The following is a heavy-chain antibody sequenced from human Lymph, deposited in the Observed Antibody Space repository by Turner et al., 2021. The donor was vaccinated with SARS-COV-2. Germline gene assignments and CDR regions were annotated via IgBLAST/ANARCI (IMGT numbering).Heavy chain of an antibody. J-gene: IGHJ6*02. D-gene: IGHD6-13*01. CDR3: ARDLGTYGMDV. V-gene: IGHV3-53*02. CDR1: GIIVSRNY. CDR2: IYGGGTT. Sequence: EVQLVETGGGLIQLGGSLRLSCAASGIIVSRNYMNWVLKAPGKGLEWVSVIYGGGTTYYADSVKGRFTISRDNSKNTLYLQMNSLRVEDTAVYYCARDLGTYGMDVWGQGTTVTVSS.